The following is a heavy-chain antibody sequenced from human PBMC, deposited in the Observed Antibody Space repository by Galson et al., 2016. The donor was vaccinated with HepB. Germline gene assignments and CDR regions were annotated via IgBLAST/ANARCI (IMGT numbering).Heavy chain of an antibody. Sequence: LSLTCTVSGGSISSGDYYWGWIRQPPGKGLEWIGYIYYSGYTNYNPSLKSRVTMPVDTSNNQVSLRLTSVTAADTATYYCARDRKPGIYYGMAVWGQGTPVTVSS. J-gene: IGHJ6*02. CDR3: ARDRKPGIYYGMAV. CDR1: GGSISSGDYY. D-gene: IGHD1-14*01. V-gene: IGHV4-61*08. CDR2: IYYSGYT.